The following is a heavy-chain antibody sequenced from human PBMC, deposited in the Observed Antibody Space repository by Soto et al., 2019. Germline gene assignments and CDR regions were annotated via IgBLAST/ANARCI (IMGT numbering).Heavy chain of an antibody. J-gene: IGHJ2*01. CDR1: GGSISGGVHS. Sequence: QVQLQESGPGLVKPSETLSLTCTVSGGSISGGVHSWSWIRQPPGKGLEWIGHIFGSGSTYYNPSLKSRLTIPVDTSKNQFSLRLSSVTAADTAVYCCAREIMPLTNGWYFDLWGRGTLVTVSS. CDR2: IFGSGST. V-gene: IGHV4-30-4*01. CDR3: AREIMPLTNGWYFDL. D-gene: IGHD2-8*01.